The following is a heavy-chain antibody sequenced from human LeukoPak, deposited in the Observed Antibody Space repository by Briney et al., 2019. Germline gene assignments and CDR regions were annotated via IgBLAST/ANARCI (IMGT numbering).Heavy chain of an antibody. V-gene: IGHV5-51*01. CDR2: IYPPDSDA. CDR1: GYSFTSYW. Sequence: GESLKISCKGSGYSFTSYWIGWVRQMPGEGLGWMGIIYPPDSDARYSPSFQGQVTISADKSISTAYLQWSSLKASDTAMYYCARLASEGTLDYWGQGSLVTVSS. D-gene: IGHD1-1*01. CDR3: ARLASEGTLDY. J-gene: IGHJ4*02.